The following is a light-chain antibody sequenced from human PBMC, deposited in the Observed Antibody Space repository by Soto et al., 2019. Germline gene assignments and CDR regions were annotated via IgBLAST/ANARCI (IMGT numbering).Light chain of an antibody. V-gene: IGLV2-14*01. Sequence: QSALTQPASVSGSPGQSITISCIGTSSDVGGYNYVSWYQQHPGKAPKLMIYDVNNRPSGVSNRFSGSKSGNTASLTISGLQAEDEADYYCSSYRRSNSRVFGTGTKLTVL. J-gene: IGLJ1*01. CDR2: DVN. CDR1: SSDVGGYNY. CDR3: SSYRRSNSRV.